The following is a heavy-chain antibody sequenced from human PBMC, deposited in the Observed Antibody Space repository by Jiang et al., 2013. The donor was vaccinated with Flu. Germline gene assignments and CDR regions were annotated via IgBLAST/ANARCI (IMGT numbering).Heavy chain of an antibody. CDR1: GYTFTSYG. D-gene: IGHD4/OR15-4a*01. V-gene: IGHV1-18*01. J-gene: IGHJ3*02. CDR2: ISAYNGNT. CDR3: VRAPPDYLPNDAFDI. Sequence: SGAEVKKPGASVKVSCKASGYTFTSYGISWVRQAPGQGLEWMGWISAYNGNTNYAQKLQGRVTMTTDTSTSTAYMELRSLRSDDTAVYYCVRAPPDYLPNDAFDIWGQGTMVTVSS.